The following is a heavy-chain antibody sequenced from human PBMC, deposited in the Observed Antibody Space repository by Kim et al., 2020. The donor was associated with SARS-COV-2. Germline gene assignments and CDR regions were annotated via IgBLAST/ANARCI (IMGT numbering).Heavy chain of an antibody. CDR2: ISYDGSNK. CDR1: GFTFNTYG. D-gene: IGHD1-26*01. Sequence: GGSLRLFCAASGFTFNTYGMHWVRQAPGKGLEWVAVISYDGSNKYYADSVKGRFTISRDNSKNTLYLQMNSLRIEDTAVYYCAKSFSGSYFGYDYWGQGTLVTVSS. CDR3: AKSFSGSYFGYDY. V-gene: IGHV3-30*18. J-gene: IGHJ4*02.